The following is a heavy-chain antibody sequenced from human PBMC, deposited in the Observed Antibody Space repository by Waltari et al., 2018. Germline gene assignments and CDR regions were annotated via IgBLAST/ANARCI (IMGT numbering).Heavy chain of an antibody. J-gene: IGHJ6*02. Sequence: QVQLVQSGAEVKKPGSSVKVSCKASGGTFSSYAISWVRQAPGQGLEWMGGIIPIFGTANYAQKFQGRVTITTDESTSTAYMELSSLRSEDTAVYYCARGSSMVGLPYYYYGMDVWGQGTTVTVSS. CDR2: IIPIFGTA. CDR1: GGTFSSYA. D-gene: IGHD1-26*01. CDR3: ARGSSMVGLPYYYYGMDV. V-gene: IGHV1-69*05.